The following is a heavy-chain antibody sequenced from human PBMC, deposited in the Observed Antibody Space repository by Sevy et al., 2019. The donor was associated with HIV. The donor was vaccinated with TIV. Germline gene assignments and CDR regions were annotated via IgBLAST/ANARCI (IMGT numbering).Heavy chain of an antibody. D-gene: IGHD2-15*01. J-gene: IGHJ6*02. V-gene: IGHV3-23*01. CDR2: IGGSGRYT. CDR3: AKGYCSGGTCPRDYYYYGMDV. CDR1: GFTFSTYA. Sequence: GGSLRLSCAPSGFTFSTYAMNWVRQAPRKGLEWVSSIGGSGRYTYYADSVEGRFTISRDNSKNMLYLQMNSLRVADTAVYYCAKGYCSGGTCPRDYYYYGMDVWGQGTTVTVSS.